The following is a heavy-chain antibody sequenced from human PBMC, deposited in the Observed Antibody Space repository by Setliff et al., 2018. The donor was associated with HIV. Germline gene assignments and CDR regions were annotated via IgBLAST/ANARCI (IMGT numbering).Heavy chain of an antibody. V-gene: IGHV1-69*10. Sequence: SVKVSCKASGGTFSSYAISWVRQAPGQGLEWMGGIIPILGIANYAQKFQGRVTITADKSTSTAYMELSSLRSEDTAVYYCVRQNRYYYGSGSFHNWFDPWGQGTLVTVSS. D-gene: IGHD3-10*01. CDR1: GGTFSSYA. CDR2: IIPILGIA. J-gene: IGHJ5*02. CDR3: VRQNRYYYGSGSFHNWFDP.